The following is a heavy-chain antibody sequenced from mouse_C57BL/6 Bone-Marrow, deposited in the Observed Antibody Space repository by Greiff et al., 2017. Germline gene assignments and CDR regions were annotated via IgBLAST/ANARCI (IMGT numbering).Heavy chain of an antibody. CDR1: GFNIKDDY. Sequence: EVQLQQSGAELVRPGASVKLSCTASGFNIKDDYMHWVKQRPEQGLEWIGWIDPENGDTEYASKFPGKATLTADTSSNTAYLQLSSLTSEDTAVYYCTTPFYYGSSFYWYFDVWGTGTTVTVAS. J-gene: IGHJ1*03. D-gene: IGHD1-1*01. CDR3: TTPFYYGSSFYWYFDV. V-gene: IGHV14-4*01. CDR2: IDPENGDT.